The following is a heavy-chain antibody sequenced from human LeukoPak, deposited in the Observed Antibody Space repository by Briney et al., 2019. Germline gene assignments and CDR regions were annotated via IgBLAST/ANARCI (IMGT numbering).Heavy chain of an antibody. CDR2: MNPNSGNT. D-gene: IGHD1-7*01. CDR3: ASGGSITGTTWFDH. V-gene: IGHV1-8*01. Sequence: ASVNVSCKASGYTFTSYDINWVRQATGQGLEWMGWMNPNSGNTGYAQKFQGRVTMTRNTSISTAYMELSSLRSEDTAVYYCASGGSITGTTWFDHWGQGTLVTVSS. J-gene: IGHJ5*02. CDR1: GYTFTSYD.